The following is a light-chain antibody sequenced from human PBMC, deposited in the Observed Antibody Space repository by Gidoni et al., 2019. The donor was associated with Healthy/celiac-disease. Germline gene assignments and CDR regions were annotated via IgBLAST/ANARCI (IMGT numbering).Light chain of an antibody. Sequence: QSVLTQPPSVSGAPVQRVTISCTGSSANIGAGYDVHWYQQLPGTAPKLLIYGNSTRPSGVPDRFSGSKSGTSASLAITGLQAEDEADYYCQSYDSSLSGGVFGTGTKVTVL. CDR3: QSYDSSLSGGV. V-gene: IGLV1-40*01. CDR2: GNS. CDR1: SANIGAGYD. J-gene: IGLJ1*01.